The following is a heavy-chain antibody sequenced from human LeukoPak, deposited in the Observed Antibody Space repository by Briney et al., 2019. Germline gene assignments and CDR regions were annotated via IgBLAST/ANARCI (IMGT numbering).Heavy chain of an antibody. CDR1: GYTFTSYA. V-gene: IGHV7-4-1*02. D-gene: IGHD3-22*01. CDR2: INTNTGNP. J-gene: IGHJ4*02. Sequence: GASVKVSCKASGYTFTSYAMNWVRQAPGQGLEWMGWINTNTGNPTYAQGFTGRFVFSLDTSVSTAYLQISSLKAEDTAVYYCARDLVDSYYDSSGYYLFVRPAGVSFDYWGQGTLVTVSS. CDR3: ARDLVDSYYDSSGYYLFVRPAGVSFDY.